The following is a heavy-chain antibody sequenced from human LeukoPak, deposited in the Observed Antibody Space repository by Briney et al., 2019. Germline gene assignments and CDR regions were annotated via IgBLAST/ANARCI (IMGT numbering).Heavy chain of an antibody. CDR1: GYTFTGYY. CDR3: ARDPFRLEYCSSTSCYRNWFDP. V-gene: IGHV1-2*02. J-gene: IGHJ5*02. D-gene: IGHD2-2*01. Sequence: ASVKVSCKASGYTFTGYYMHWVRQAPGQGLEWMGWINPNSGGTNYAQKFRGRVTMTRDTSISTAYMELSRLRSVDTAVYYCARDPFRLEYCSSTSCYRNWFDPWGQGTLVTVSS. CDR2: INPNSGGT.